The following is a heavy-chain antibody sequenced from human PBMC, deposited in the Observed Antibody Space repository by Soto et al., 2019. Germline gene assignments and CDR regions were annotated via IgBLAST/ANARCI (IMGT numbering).Heavy chain of an antibody. CDR1: VYSINSDYY. Sequence: XETLSLTCAFSVYSINSDYYWGWIRQPPGEGLEWIGSVDHSGRTYYSPSLRRRLTIFIDTSKNQFSLKLSSVTAADTAAYYCARSSWLHYYGMDVWGQGTPVTVSS. V-gene: IGHV4-38-2*01. CDR3: ARSSWLHYYGMDV. CDR2: VDHSGRT. J-gene: IGHJ6*02. D-gene: IGHD3-22*01.